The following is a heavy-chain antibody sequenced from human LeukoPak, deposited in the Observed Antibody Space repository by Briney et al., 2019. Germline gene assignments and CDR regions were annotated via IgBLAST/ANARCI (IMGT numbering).Heavy chain of an antibody. D-gene: IGHD3-22*01. CDR3: ARDSRGYYGSSGYFDY. Sequence: SETLSLTCTVSGDSVSSDSYYWSWIRQPPGKGLEWVGYIYYSGSTKYNPSLKSRVTISVDTSKNQFSLKLSSVTAADTAVYYCARDSRGYYGSSGYFDYWGQGTLVTVSS. CDR1: GDSVSSDSYY. V-gene: IGHV4-61*01. CDR2: IYYSGST. J-gene: IGHJ4*02.